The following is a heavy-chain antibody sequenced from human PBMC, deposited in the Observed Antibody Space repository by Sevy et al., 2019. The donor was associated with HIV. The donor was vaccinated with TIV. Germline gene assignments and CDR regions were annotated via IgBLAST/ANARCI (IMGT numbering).Heavy chain of an antibody. CDR2: ISYDGSNK. V-gene: IGHV3-30-3*01. CDR3: ARGGTSEIYYYYYGMDV. Sequence: GGSLRLSCAASGFTFSSYAMHWVRQAPGKGLEWVAVISYDGSNKYYADSVMGRFTISRDNSKNTLYLQMNSLRAEDTAVYYCARGGTSEIYYYYYGMDVWGQGTTVTVSS. J-gene: IGHJ6*02. D-gene: IGHD2-2*01. CDR1: GFTFSSYA.